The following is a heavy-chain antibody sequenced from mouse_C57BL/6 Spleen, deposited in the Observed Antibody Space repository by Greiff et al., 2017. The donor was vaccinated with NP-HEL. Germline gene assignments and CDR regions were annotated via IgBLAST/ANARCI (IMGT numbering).Heavy chain of an antibody. V-gene: IGHV1-4*01. CDR3: ARSYSNSYWYFDV. D-gene: IGHD2-5*01. CDR1: GYTFTSYT. CDR2: INPSSGYT. J-gene: IGHJ1*03. Sequence: QVQLKQSGAELARPGASVKMSCKASGYTFTSYTMHWVKQRPGPGLEWIGYINPSSGYTKYNQKFKDKATLTADKSSSTAYMQLSSLTSEDSAVYYCARSYSNSYWYFDVWGTGTTVTVSS.